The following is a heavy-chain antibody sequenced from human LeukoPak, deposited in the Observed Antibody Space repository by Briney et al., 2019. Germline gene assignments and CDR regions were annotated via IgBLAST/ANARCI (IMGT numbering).Heavy chain of an antibody. D-gene: IGHD4-11*01. CDR1: GGSISSSNW. CDR2: IYHSGST. V-gene: IGHV4-4*02. CDR3: ARAPSVTTSTNFDS. J-gene: IGHJ4*02. Sequence: TSETLSLTCAVSGGSISSSNWWSWVRQPPGKGLEWIGEIYHSGSTNYNPSLKSRVTMSVDTSKNHLFLKMTSVTAADTAVYYCARAPSVTTSTNFDSWGQGTLVTVSS.